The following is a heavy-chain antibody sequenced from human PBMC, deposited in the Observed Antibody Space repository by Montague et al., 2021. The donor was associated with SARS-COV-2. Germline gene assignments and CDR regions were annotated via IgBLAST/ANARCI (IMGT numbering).Heavy chain of an antibody. CDR3: ARAPRYIAAAGTATDY. CDR1: GGSISSGGYY. D-gene: IGHD6-13*01. V-gene: IGHV4-31*03. CDR2: IYYSGST. Sequence: TLSLTCTVSGGSISSGGYYWSWIRQHPGKGLEWIGYIYYSGSTYYNPSLKSRVTISVDTSKNQFSLKLSSVTAADTAVYDCARAPRYIAAAGTATDYWGQGTLVTVSS. J-gene: IGHJ4*02.